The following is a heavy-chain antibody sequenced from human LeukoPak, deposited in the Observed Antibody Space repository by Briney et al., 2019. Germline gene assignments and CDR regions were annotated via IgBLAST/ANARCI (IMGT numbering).Heavy chain of an antibody. J-gene: IGHJ4*02. CDR2: ISGSSSST. Sequence: GGSLRLSCAASGFTFSSYAMSWVRQAPGKGLEWVSAISGSSSSTYYADSVKGRFTISRDNSKNTLYLQMNSLRAEDTAVYYCASWSYSSSTPTNYWGQGTLVTVSS. CDR3: ASWSYSSSTPTNY. V-gene: IGHV3-23*01. D-gene: IGHD6-6*01. CDR1: GFTFSSYA.